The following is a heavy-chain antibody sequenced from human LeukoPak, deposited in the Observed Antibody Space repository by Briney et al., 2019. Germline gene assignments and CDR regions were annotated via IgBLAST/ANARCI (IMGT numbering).Heavy chain of an antibody. J-gene: IGHJ3*01. D-gene: IGHD3-22*01. CDR1: GFTFSDYW. CDR3: ARNRNYYDKRDYRTDPFDV. V-gene: IGHV3-7*03. CDR2: IKHVGNEK. Sequence: GGSLGLSCTASGFTFSDYWMSWVRQTPGKGLEWVANIKHVGNEKYYVDSVKGRLTISRDNAENSLYLQMVSLRAEDTAVYYCARNRNYYDKRDYRTDPFDVWGPGTMVTVSS.